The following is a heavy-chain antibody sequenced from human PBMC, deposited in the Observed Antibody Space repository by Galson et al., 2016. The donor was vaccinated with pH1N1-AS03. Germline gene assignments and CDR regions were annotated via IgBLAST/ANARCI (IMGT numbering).Heavy chain of an antibody. CDR1: GFTFSAYW. Sequence: SLRLSCAASGFTFSAYWMTWVRQAPGKGLEWVANIKPDGSEKYYVDSVKGRFTISRDNAKSSLYLQMNSLRAEDTAVYYCARLRIHEYWGQGTLVTVSS. CDR3: ARLRIHEY. V-gene: IGHV3-7*02. D-gene: IGHD5-18*01. CDR2: IKPDGSEK. J-gene: IGHJ4*02.